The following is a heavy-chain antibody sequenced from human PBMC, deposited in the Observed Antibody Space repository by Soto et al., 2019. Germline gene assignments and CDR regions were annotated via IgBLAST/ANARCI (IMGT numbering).Heavy chain of an antibody. J-gene: IGHJ6*02. D-gene: IGHD2-2*01. CDR3: ARVVVPAARYYYGMDV. CDR2: IDPSDSYA. Sequence: PGESLKISCKGSGYSFTSYWISWVRQMPGKGLEWMGRIDPSDSYANYSPSFQGHVTISADKSISTAYLQWSSLKASDTAMYYCARVVVPAARYYYGMDVSGQGTTVTVSS. V-gene: IGHV5-10-1*01. CDR1: GYSFTSYW.